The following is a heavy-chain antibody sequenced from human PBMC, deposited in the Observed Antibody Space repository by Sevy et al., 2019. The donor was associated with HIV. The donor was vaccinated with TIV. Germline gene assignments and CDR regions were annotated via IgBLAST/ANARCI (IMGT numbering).Heavy chain of an antibody. D-gene: IGHD6-13*01. J-gene: IGHJ6*02. CDR1: GGSINSGYYY. Sequence: ETLSLTCTVSGGSINSGYYYWGWIRQPPGKGLEWVSVIYSGGSTYYADSVKGRFTISRDNSKNTLFLQMNTLRAEDTAVYYCARGEIVAAGMFYQYYGMDVWGQWTTVTVSS. CDR2: IYSGGST. CDR3: ARGEIVAAGMFYQYYGMDV. V-gene: IGHV3-66*01.